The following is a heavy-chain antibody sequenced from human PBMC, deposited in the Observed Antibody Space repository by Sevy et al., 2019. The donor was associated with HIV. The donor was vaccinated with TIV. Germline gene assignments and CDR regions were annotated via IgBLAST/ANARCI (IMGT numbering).Heavy chain of an antibody. CDR1: SGSFSAYY. CDR2: INHSGST. CDR3: ARGVTVTTVPYYFDY. D-gene: IGHD4-4*01. Sequence: SETLSLTCAVYSGSFSAYYWSWIRQPPGKGLEWVGEINHSGSTNYNPSLKSQVTISLHTSKYQFTLKLTSVTAADTAVYYCARGVTVTTVPYYFDYWGQGTLVTVSS. J-gene: IGHJ4*02. V-gene: IGHV4-34*01.